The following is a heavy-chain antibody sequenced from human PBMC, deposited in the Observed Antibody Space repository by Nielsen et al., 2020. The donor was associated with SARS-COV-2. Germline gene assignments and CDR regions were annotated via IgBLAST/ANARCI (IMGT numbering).Heavy chain of an antibody. Sequence: SQTLSLTCAASGFTFSSYAMSWIRQPPGKGLEWIAQINHSGDTKHNPSLKSRVTISVDTSKNQFSLKLSSVTAADTAVYYCARGRNENDYMDVWGSGTTVTMSS. CDR2: INHSGDT. V-gene: IGHV4-34*01. D-gene: IGHD1-14*01. CDR1: GFTFSSYA. J-gene: IGHJ6*03. CDR3: ARGRNENDYMDV.